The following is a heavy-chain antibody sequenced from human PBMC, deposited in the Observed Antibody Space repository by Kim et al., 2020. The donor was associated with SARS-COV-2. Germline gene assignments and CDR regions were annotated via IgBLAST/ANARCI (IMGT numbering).Heavy chain of an antibody. CDR3: ASSIAAAEYNYYGMDV. J-gene: IGHJ6*02. Sequence: GGSLRLSCAASGFTVSNNYMSWVRQAPGKGLEWVSVIYSGGSTYNADSAKGRFTISRHKTKNTQYLQMNSLKAENTDVYYCASSIAAAEYNYYGMDVWGQGTTVTVSS. CDR2: IYSGGST. CDR1: GFTVSNNY. V-gene: IGHV3-53*04. D-gene: IGHD6-13*01.